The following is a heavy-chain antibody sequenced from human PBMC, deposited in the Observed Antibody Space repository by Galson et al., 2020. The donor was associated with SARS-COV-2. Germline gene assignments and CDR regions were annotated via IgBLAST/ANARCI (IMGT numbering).Heavy chain of an antibody. CDR3: AREASYYDFWSGYPHNYGMDV. J-gene: IGHJ6*02. CDR2: IYYSGST. Sequence: SETLSLTCTVSGGSISSGGYYWSWIRQHPGKGLEWIGYIYYSGSTYYNPSLKSRVTISVDTSKNQFSLKLSSVTAADTAVYYCAREASYYDFWSGYPHNYGMDVWGQGTTVTVSS. V-gene: IGHV4-31*03. D-gene: IGHD3-3*01. CDR1: GGSISSGGYY.